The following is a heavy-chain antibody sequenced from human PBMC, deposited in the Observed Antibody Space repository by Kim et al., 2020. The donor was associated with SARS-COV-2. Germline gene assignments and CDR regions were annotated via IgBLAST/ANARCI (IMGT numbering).Heavy chain of an antibody. CDR1: EYRFSNYW. Sequence: GESLKISCQGSEYRFSNYWIAWVRQMPGKGLEWMGIVNPGDSATRYSPSFQGQVTISADNSIDTAYLQWSSLKASDTAMYYCARHSRRYCGMDVWGQGTTITVSS. J-gene: IGHJ6*02. V-gene: IGHV5-51*01. CDR2: VNPGDSAT. CDR3: ARHSRRYCGMDV.